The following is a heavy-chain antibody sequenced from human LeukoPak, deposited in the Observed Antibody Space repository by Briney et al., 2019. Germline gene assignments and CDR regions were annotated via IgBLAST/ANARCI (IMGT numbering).Heavy chain of an antibody. J-gene: IGHJ4*02. CDR3: AKESPYAVGGTSRVYYFDY. Sequence: GGSLRLSCAASGFTVSSNYMSWVRQAPGKGLEWVSVISNSGRTYYTDSVKGRFSISRDNSKNTVHLQMNSLRAEDTAVYYCAKESPYAVGGTSRVYYFDYWGQGALVTVSS. D-gene: IGHD6-19*01. V-gene: IGHV3-53*01. CDR1: GFTVSSNY. CDR2: ISNSGRT.